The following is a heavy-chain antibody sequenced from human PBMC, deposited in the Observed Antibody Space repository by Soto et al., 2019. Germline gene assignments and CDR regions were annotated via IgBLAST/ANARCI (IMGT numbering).Heavy chain of an antibody. V-gene: IGHV3-53*01. CDR1: GFTVSSNY. CDR3: AREAGGGCCNWFDP. CDR2: IYSSGSS. Sequence: EVQLVESGGGLSQPGGSLRLSCAASGFTVSSNYMSWVRQAPGKGLEWVSIIYSSGSSYYADSVKGRFTISRDNSKNTLYLQMDSLRAEDTAVYYCAREAGGGCCNWFDPWGQGTLVTVSS. J-gene: IGHJ5*02. D-gene: IGHD2-15*01.